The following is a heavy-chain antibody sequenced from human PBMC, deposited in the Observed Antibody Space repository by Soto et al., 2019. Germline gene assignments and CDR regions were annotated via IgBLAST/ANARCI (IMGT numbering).Heavy chain of an antibody. CDR2: IIPIFGTA. D-gene: IGHD1-26*01. CDR1: GGTFSSYA. Sequence: SVKVSCKASGGTFSSYAISWVRQAPGQGLEWMGGIIPIFGTANYAQKFQGRVTITADESTSTAYMELSSLRSEDTAVYYCARWDPEADWFDPCGQGTLVTVSS. CDR3: ARWDPEADWFDP. J-gene: IGHJ5*02. V-gene: IGHV1-69*13.